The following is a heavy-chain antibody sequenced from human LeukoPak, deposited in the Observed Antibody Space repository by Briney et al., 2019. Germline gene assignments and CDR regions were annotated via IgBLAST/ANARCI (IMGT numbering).Heavy chain of an antibody. V-gene: IGHV4-38-2*02. Sequence: SETLSLTCTVSGYSISSGYYWDWIRQPPGKGLEWIGTLSHSGSSYYNPSLKSRVTISVDTSKNQFSLNLSSVTAADTAVFYCARTHYDYWGQGTLVTVSS. CDR2: LSHSGSS. J-gene: IGHJ4*02. CDR3: ARTHYDY. CDR1: GYSISSGYY.